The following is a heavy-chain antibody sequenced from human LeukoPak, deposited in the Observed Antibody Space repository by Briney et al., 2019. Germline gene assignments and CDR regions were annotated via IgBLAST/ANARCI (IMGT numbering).Heavy chain of an antibody. V-gene: IGHV3-7*01. D-gene: IGHD6-25*01. Sequence: GGSLRLSCAASGFTFSSSWMTWVRQAPGKGLEWVANIKQDGSEKYYVDSVKGRFTISRDNAKSSLYLQMNSLRAEDTAVYYCARGIGGLTDWGQGTLVTVSS. CDR3: ARGIGGLTD. CDR1: GFTFSSSW. CDR2: IKQDGSEK. J-gene: IGHJ4*02.